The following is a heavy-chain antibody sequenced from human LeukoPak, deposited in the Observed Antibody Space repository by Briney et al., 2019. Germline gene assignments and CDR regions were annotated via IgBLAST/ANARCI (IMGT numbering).Heavy chain of an antibody. CDR3: ARGRQQWLVWGASPGTLFDP. J-gene: IGHJ5*02. D-gene: IGHD6-19*01. CDR1: GGSFSGYY. Sequence: PSETLSLTCAVYGGSFSGYYWSWIRQPPGKGLEWIGEINHSGSTNYNPSLKSRVTLSVDTSKNQFSLKLSSVTAADTAVYYCARGRQQWLVWGASPGTLFDPWGQGTLVTVSS. V-gene: IGHV4-34*01. CDR2: INHSGST.